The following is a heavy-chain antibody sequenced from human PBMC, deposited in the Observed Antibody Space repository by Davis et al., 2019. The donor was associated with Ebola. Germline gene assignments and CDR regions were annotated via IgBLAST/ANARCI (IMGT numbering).Heavy chain of an antibody. Sequence: GGSLRLSCAASGFTFSSYRMNWVRQAPGKGLEWVSYISSSSSTIYYADSVKGRFTISRDNAKNSLYLQMNSLRDEDTAVYYCARGLEDTAMVILFYFDYWGQGTLVTVSS. CDR2: ISSSSSTI. CDR1: GFTFSSYR. V-gene: IGHV3-48*02. CDR3: ARGLEDTAMVILFYFDY. J-gene: IGHJ4*02. D-gene: IGHD5-18*01.